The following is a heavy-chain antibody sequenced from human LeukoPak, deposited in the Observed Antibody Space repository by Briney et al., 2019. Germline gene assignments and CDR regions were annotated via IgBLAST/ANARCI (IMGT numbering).Heavy chain of an antibody. CDR1: GGSFSGYY. Sequence: QPSETLSLTCAVYGGSFSGYYWSWIRQPPGKGLEWIGEINHSGSTNYNPSLKSRVTTSVDTSKNQFSLKLSSVTAADTAVYYCARGVYGIFDYWGQGTLVTVSS. V-gene: IGHV4-34*01. CDR3: ARGVYGIFDY. J-gene: IGHJ4*02. CDR2: INHSGST. D-gene: IGHD2-8*01.